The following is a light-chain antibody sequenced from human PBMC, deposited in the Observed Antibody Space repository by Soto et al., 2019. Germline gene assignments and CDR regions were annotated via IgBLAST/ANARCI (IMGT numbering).Light chain of an antibody. CDR3: QQSSNWQAT. CDR1: QTVSSY. CDR2: GAS. V-gene: IGKV3-11*01. J-gene: IGKJ1*01. Sequence: EIVLTQSPATLSLSPGERATLSCGASQTVSSYLAWYQKKHGKAPRLLIYGASTRATGIPPRLSGSGSGTELTITISSLETEDFEVYYCQQSSNWQATFGRGTKVDIK.